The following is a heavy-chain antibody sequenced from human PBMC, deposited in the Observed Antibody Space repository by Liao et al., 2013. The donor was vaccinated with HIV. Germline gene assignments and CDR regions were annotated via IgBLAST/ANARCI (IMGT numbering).Heavy chain of an antibody. J-gene: IGHJ5*02. V-gene: IGHV4-39*07. Sequence: QVQLQESGPGLVKPSETLSLTCTVSGGSISSISNYWGWIRQPPEKGLEWIGNIYYRGSTDYNPSLKSRVTISVDTSKNQFSLKLRSVTAADTAVYYCARNERNWFDPWGHGTLVTVSS. CDR3: ARNERNWFDP. D-gene: IGHD1-1*01. CDR1: GGSISSISNY. CDR2: IYYRGST.